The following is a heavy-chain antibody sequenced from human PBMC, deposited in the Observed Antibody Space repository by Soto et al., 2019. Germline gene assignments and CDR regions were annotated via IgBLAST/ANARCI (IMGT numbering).Heavy chain of an antibody. Sequence: VQLVESGGGLVQPGGSLRLSCAVSGFTFSTHAMNWVRQAPGKGLEWVAYIHGTRSIIYYADSVKGRFTISRDNAKNSLFLQMDSLRAEDTAVYYCARDARNADYDYWGQGTLVNVSS. V-gene: IGHV3-48*01. CDR3: ARDARNADYDY. CDR2: IHGTRSII. D-gene: IGHD3-16*01. CDR1: GFTFSTHA. J-gene: IGHJ4*02.